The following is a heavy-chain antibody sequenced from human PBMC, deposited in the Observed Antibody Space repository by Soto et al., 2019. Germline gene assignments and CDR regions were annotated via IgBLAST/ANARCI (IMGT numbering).Heavy chain of an antibody. J-gene: IGHJ2*01. Sequence: EVQLLESGGGLVQPGGSLRLSCVGSGFTFINYAMNWVRQTPGKGLEWVSGISGGGDRTFDADSVKGRFTISRDNSKNRVNMQMNSLGADDTGVYYCARKALGSTSCPYWWYFDLWGRGTLVTVSS. D-gene: IGHD2-2*01. CDR3: ARKALGSTSCPYWWYFDL. CDR1: GFTFINYA. CDR2: ISGGGDRT. V-gene: IGHV3-23*01.